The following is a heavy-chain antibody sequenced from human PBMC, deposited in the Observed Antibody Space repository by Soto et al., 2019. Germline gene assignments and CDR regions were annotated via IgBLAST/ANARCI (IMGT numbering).Heavy chain of an antibody. J-gene: IGHJ3*01. CDR2: IYDSGST. CDR3: ARAVILTTKKILEL. Sequence: QMQLQESGPGLLKPSQTLSLTCTVSGGYIGGGGFYWTWVHLRPGEGVEWIGNIYDSGSTHSNPSLESGISMSIDTSKNQFSLSLTSVTVADTALCYCARAVILTTKKILELWGTGTMVAASS. D-gene: IGHD1-1*01. V-gene: IGHV4-31*02. CDR1: GGYIGGGGFY.